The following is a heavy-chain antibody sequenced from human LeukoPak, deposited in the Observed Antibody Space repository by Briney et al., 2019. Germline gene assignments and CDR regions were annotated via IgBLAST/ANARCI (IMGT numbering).Heavy chain of an antibody. CDR3: ARDKCSSTSCYDV. Sequence: PGGSLRLSCAASGFTFSRYEMNWVRQAPGKGLEWVSYISSRGSTIYYADSVKGRFTISRDNAKNSLYLQMNSLRAEDTAVYYCARDKCSSTSCYDVWGKGTTVTVSS. D-gene: IGHD2-2*01. J-gene: IGHJ6*04. V-gene: IGHV3-48*03. CDR1: GFTFSRYE. CDR2: ISSRGSTI.